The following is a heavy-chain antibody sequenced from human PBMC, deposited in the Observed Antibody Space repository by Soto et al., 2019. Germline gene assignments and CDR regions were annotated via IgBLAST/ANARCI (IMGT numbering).Heavy chain of an antibody. CDR3: ARTTPDYYGMDF. D-gene: IGHD4-17*01. V-gene: IGHV1-8*01. CDR1: GYTFTSYD. Sequence: QVQLVQSGAEVKKPGASVKVSCKASGYTFTSYDINWVRQATGQGLEWMGWMNPNSGNTGYAQKFQDRVNMTKNTSISTAYMGLSSMRSEDTAVYYCARTTPDYYGMDFWGQGTTVTVSS. CDR2: MNPNSGNT. J-gene: IGHJ6*02.